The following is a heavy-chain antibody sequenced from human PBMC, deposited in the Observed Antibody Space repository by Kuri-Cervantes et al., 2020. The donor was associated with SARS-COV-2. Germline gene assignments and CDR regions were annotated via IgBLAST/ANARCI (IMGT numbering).Heavy chain of an antibody. CDR2: VYYSGGT. CDR1: GGSISSSNYY. D-gene: IGHD1-7*01. Sequence: SETLSLTCTVSGGSISSSNYYWGWIRQPPGKGLEWIGSVYYSGGTYYNPSLKSRVTISVDTSKNQFSLKLSSVTAADTAVYYCARGLVVELRSFDAFDIWGQGTMVTVSS. V-gene: IGHV4-39*07. J-gene: IGHJ3*02. CDR3: ARGLVVELRSFDAFDI.